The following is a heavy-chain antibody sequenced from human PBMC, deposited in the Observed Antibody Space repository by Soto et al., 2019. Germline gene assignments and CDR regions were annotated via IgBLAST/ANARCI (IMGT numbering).Heavy chain of an antibody. CDR3: ARGDLGYCSGGSCSTYYYYYGMDV. V-gene: IGHV1-69*01. D-gene: IGHD2-15*01. CDR1: GGTFSSYA. CDR2: IIPIFGTA. Sequence: QVQLVQSGAEVKKPGSSVKVSCKASGGTFSSYAISWVRQAPGQGLEWMGGIIPIFGTANYAQKFQGRVTITADESTSTADMELSSLRSEDTAVYYCARGDLGYCSGGSCSTYYYYYGMDVWGQGTTVTVSS. J-gene: IGHJ6*02.